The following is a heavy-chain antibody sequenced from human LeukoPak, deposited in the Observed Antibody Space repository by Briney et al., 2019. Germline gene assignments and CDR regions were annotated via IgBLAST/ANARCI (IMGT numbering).Heavy chain of an antibody. Sequence: GRSLRLSCAASGFTFSSYAMHWVRQAPGKGLEWVAVISHDGSNKYYADSVKGRFTISRDNSKNTLYLQMNSLRAEDTAVYYCARSFHLAAAGHYWGQGTLVTVSS. J-gene: IGHJ4*02. CDR2: ISHDGSNK. CDR3: ARSFHLAAAGHY. V-gene: IGHV3-30*04. CDR1: GFTFSSYA. D-gene: IGHD6-13*01.